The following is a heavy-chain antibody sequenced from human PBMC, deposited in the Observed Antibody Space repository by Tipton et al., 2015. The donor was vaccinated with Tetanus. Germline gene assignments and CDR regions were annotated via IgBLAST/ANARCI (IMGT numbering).Heavy chain of an antibody. CDR1: GFTFSRNY. J-gene: IGHJ4*02. V-gene: IGHV3-33*08. D-gene: IGHD2-15*01. CDR3: ARTCSGGSCPDY. Sequence: SLRLSCVGSGFTFSRNYMTWVRQAPGKGLAWVALIWYDGSDKYYADSVKGRFTISRDNSKNTLYLQMNSLRAEDTAVYYCARTCSGGSCPDYWGQGTLVTVSS. CDR2: IWYDGSDK.